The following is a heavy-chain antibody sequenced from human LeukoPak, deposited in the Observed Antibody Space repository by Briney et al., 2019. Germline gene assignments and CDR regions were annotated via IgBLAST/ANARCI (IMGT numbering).Heavy chain of an antibody. CDR2: INHSGST. CDR1: GGSFSGYY. CDR3: ARGRGSAYYYGSGSRYFDY. Sequence: PSETLSLTCAVYGGSFSGYYWSWIRQPPGKGREWIGEINHSGSTNYNPSLKSRVTISVDTSKNQFSLKLSSVTAADTAVYYCARGRGSAYYYGSGSRYFDYWGQGTLVTVSS. D-gene: IGHD3-10*01. J-gene: IGHJ4*02. V-gene: IGHV4-34*01.